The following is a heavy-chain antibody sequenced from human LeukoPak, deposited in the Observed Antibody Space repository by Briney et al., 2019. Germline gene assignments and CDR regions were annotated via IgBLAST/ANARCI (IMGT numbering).Heavy chain of an antibody. D-gene: IGHD4-17*01. CDR2: INPSGGST. Sequence: ASVKVSCKASGYTFTSYYMHWVRQAPGKGLEWMGIINPSGGSTSYAQKFQGRVTMTRNTSTSTVYMELSSLRSEDTAVYYCARLANYQEAYGDYDRPYWFDPWGQGTLVTVSS. CDR3: ARLANYQEAYGDYDRPYWFDP. CDR1: GYTFTSYY. J-gene: IGHJ5*02. V-gene: IGHV1-46*01.